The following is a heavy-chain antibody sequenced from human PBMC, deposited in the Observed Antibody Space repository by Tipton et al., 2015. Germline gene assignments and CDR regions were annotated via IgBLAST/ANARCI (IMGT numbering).Heavy chain of an antibody. CDR2: IYFRGST. J-gene: IGHJ3*02. CDR1: GGSIFSPFHY. Sequence: TLSLTCSVSGGSIFSPFHYWAWVRQPPGKGLEWIGRIYFRGSTSYNPSVQSRVTISIDTSKKQFSLNLSSATAADTAVYFCARHLVRSDSFDIWGQGTMVTVSS. V-gene: IGHV4-39*01. CDR3: ARHLVRSDSFDI. D-gene: IGHD3-9*01.